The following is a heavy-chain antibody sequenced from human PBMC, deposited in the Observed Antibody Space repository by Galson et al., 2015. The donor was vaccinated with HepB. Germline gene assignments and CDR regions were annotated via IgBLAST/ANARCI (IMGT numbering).Heavy chain of an antibody. V-gene: IGHV3-21*01. J-gene: IGHJ4*02. CDR1: GFTFSSYS. D-gene: IGHD1-26*01. CDR2: ISSSSSYI. CDR3: ARDSIYSGSSQGDY. Sequence: LRLSCAASGFTFSSYSMNWVRQAPGKGLEWVSSISSSSSYIYYADSVKGRFTISRDNAKNSLYLQMNSLRAEDTAVYYCARDSIYSGSSQGDYWGQGTLVTVSS.